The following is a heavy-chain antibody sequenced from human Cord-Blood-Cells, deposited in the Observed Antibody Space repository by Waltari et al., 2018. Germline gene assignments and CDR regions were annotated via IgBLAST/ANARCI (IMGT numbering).Heavy chain of an antibody. J-gene: IGHJ4*02. V-gene: IGHV3-48*03. Sequence: EVQLVESGGGLVQPGGSLRLSCAASGFTFSSYEMNWVRQAPGKGLEWVSYISSSGSTIYYADSVKGRFTISRDNAKNSLYLQMNSLRAEDMAVYYCAREPSYGAAAGNFSDYWGQGTLVTVSS. CDR1: GFTFSSYE. CDR2: ISSSGSTI. CDR3: AREPSYGAAAGNFSDY. D-gene: IGHD6-13*01.